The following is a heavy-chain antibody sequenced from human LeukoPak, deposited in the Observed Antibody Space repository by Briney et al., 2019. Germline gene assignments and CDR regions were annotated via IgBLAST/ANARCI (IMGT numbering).Heavy chain of an antibody. Sequence: SETLSLTCTVSGDSISSYYWSWIRQPPGKGLEWIGYIYYSGSTNYNPSLKSRVTISVDTSKNQFSLKLSSVTAADTAVYYCASLWFGELAYWGQGTLVTVSS. V-gene: IGHV4-59*01. CDR1: GDSISSYY. D-gene: IGHD3-10*01. CDR3: ASLWFGELAY. J-gene: IGHJ4*02. CDR2: IYYSGST.